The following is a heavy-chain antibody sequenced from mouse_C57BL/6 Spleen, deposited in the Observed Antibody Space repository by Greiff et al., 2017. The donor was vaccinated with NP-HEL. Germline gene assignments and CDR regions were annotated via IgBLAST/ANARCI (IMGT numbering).Heavy chain of an antibody. CDR1: GYTFTDYN. V-gene: IGHV1-22*01. CDR3: ARPPLLRYYAMDY. Sequence: VQLKESGPELVKPGASVKMSCKASGYTFTDYNMHWVKQSHGKSLEWIGYINPNNGGTSYNQKFKGKATLTVNKSSSTAYMELRSLTSEDSAVYYCARPPLLRYYAMDYWGQGTSVTVSS. CDR2: INPNNGGT. D-gene: IGHD1-2*01. J-gene: IGHJ4*01.